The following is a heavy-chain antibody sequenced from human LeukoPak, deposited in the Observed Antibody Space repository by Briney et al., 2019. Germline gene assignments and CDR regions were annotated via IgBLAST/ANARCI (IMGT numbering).Heavy chain of an antibody. CDR3: ARGLEWLTRRHTWFDP. J-gene: IGHJ5*02. CDR1: SYTFTNYA. CDR2: ISAYNGNT. V-gene: IGHV1-18*01. Sequence: VKVSCKASSYTFTNYAFTWVRQAPGQGLEWMGWISAYNGNTNYAQKLQGRVTMTTDTSTSTAYMELRSLRSDDTAVYYCARGLEWLTRRHTWFDPWGQGTLVTVSS. D-gene: IGHD3-3*01.